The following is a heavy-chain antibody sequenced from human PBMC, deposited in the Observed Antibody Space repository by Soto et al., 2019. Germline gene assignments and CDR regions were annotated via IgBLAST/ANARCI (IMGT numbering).Heavy chain of an antibody. J-gene: IGHJ6*02. CDR1: GFTFSSYG. Sequence: GGSLRLSCAASGFTFSSYGMHWVRQAPGKGLEWVAVISYDGSNKYYADSVKGRFTISRDNSKNTLYLQMNSLRAEDTAVYYCAKADYSSYYYYGMDVWGQGTTVTVSS. CDR3: AKADYSSYYYYGMDV. D-gene: IGHD4-4*01. CDR2: ISYDGSNK. V-gene: IGHV3-30*18.